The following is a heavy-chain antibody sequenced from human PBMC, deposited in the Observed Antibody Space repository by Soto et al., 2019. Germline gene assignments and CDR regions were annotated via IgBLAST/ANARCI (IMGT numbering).Heavy chain of an antibody. V-gene: IGHV3-23*01. CDR2: ISGAGNSA. CDR3: AKNDCGYTTCQLSDH. J-gene: IGHJ4*02. Sequence: EVQLMESGGGLVQPGGSLRLSCAASGFTFSDYAMSWVRQAPGKGLEWVSAISGAGNSASHASSVQGRFVISRDNSKNTFFLQMNSLRAEDTAADYCAKNDCGYTTCQLSDHWGQGTLVTVSS. D-gene: IGHD2-21*01. CDR1: GFTFSDYA.